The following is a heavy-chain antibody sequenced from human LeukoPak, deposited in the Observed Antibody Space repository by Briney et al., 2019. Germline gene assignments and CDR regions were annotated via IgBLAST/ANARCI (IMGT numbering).Heavy chain of an antibody. CDR3: ARSGSYPGHFDY. D-gene: IGHD1-26*01. CDR2: ISSSRSYI. CDR1: GFTFSSYS. Sequence: TGGSLRLSCAASGFTFSSYSMNWVRQAPGKGLEWVSSISSSRSYIYYADSVKGRFTISRDNAKNSLYLQMNSLRAEDTAVYYCARSGSYPGHFDYWGQGTLVTVSS. V-gene: IGHV3-21*01. J-gene: IGHJ4*02.